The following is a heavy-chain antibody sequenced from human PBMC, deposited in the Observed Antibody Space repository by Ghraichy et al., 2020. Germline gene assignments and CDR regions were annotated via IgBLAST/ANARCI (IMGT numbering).Heavy chain of an antibody. CDR1: GGSISSYY. Sequence: SETLSLTCTVSGGSISSYYWSWIRQPPGKGLEWIGYIYYSGSTNYNPSLKSRVTISVDTSKNQFSLKLSSVTAADTAVYYCARETVTTRSWFDPWGQGTLVTVSS. CDR3: ARETVTTRSWFDP. V-gene: IGHV4-59*01. D-gene: IGHD4-17*01. J-gene: IGHJ5*02. CDR2: IYYSGST.